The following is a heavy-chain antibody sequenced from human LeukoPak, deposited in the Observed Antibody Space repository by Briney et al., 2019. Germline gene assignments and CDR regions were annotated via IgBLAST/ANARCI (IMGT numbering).Heavy chain of an antibody. CDR3: AKGGDYDDLSGY. J-gene: IGHJ4*02. V-gene: IGHV3-30*18. CDR2: ISYDGSNK. Sequence: GGSLRLSCAASGFTFSSYDMHWVRQAPGKGLGWVAVISYDGSNKYYADSVKGRFTISRDNSKNTLYLQMNSLRAEDTAVYYCAKGGDYDDLSGYWGQGTLVTVSS. CDR1: GFTFSSYD. D-gene: IGHD4-17*01.